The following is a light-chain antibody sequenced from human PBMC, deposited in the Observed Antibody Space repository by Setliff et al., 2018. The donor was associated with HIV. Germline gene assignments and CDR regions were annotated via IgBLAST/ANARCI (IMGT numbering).Light chain of an antibody. J-gene: IGLJ1*01. Sequence: QSALTQPASVSGSPGQSITISCTGTSGDIGRYNYVSWYQQHPGKAPKLMIYDVSKRPSGVPDRFSGSKSGYTASLTISGLQAEDEADYYCCSYAGSYKVFGTGTKVTV. V-gene: IGLV2-11*01. CDR2: DVS. CDR3: CSYAGSYKV. CDR1: SGDIGRYNY.